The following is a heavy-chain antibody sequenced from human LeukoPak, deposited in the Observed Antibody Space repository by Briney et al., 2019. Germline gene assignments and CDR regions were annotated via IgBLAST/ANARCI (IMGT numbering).Heavy chain of an antibody. CDR1: GYSYGHRW. CDR3: ARGAYGSGSSYNYYGMDV. CDR2: MYPVESAT. D-gene: IGHD3-10*01. Sequence: GESLKLSWKGSGYSYGHRWIGRVRQLPGTSLESMGIMYPVESATIYSPSIEGQVTISAGTSISTAYLQWRSLTASETGMYYCARGAYGSGSSYNYYGMDVWGQGTTVTASS. J-gene: IGHJ6*01. V-gene: IGHV5-51*01.